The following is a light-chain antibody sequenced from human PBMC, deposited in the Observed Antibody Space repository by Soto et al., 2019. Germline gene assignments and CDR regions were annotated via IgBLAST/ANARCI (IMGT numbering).Light chain of an antibody. CDR1: NVGEYDY. CDR2: EVT. J-gene: IGLJ3*02. CDR3: SSFAGSNIWV. Sequence: QSALTQPPSASGSPGQSVTISCTGSNVGEYDYVSWYQQHPGKAPKLMIHEVTKRPSGVSDRFSGSKSGNTASLTVSGLQAEDEADYYCSSFAGSNIWVFGGGTKLTVL. V-gene: IGLV2-8*01.